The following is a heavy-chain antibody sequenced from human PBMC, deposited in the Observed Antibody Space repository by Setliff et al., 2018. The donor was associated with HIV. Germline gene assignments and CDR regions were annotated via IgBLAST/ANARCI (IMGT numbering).Heavy chain of an antibody. V-gene: IGHV4-61*02. CDR3: ARDRGNDSRNYYYYMDV. Sequence: PSETLSLTCTVSGGSISSGSYFWTWIRQPAGKGLEWIGRIYTSGSTNYNPSLKSRVTMSVDTSNNQFSLKLSSVTAADTAVYYCARDRGNDSRNYYYYMDVWGKGTTVTVSS. J-gene: IGHJ6*03. CDR2: IYTSGST. D-gene: IGHD3-22*01. CDR1: GGSISSGSYF.